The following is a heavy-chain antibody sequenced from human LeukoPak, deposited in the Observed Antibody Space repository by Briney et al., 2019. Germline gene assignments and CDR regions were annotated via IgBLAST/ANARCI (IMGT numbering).Heavy chain of an antibody. CDR3: ARGVRTDAFDI. CDR1: GFTFSSYS. CDR2: ISSSSSYT. D-gene: IGHD3-22*01. Sequence: PGGSLRLSCAASGFTFSSYSMNWVRQAPRKGLEWVSSISSSSSYTYYADSVKGRFTISRDNAKNSLYLQMNSLRAEDTAVYYCARGVRTDAFDIWGQGTMVTVSS. V-gene: IGHV3-21*01. J-gene: IGHJ3*02.